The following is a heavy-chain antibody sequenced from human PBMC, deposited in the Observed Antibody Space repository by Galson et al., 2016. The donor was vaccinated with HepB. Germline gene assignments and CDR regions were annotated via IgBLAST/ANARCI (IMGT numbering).Heavy chain of an antibody. D-gene: IGHD6-6*01. CDR2: VYYSGST. J-gene: IGHJ4*02. V-gene: IGHV4-39*07. CDR1: GASINTSSYY. Sequence: SETLSLTCSVSGASINTSSYYWGWIRQPPGKGLEWIGSVYYSGSTYYNPSLKSRVTISVDTSKSQFSLRLSSVTAADTAVYYCARTFGLAARIDYWAQGTLVTVSS. CDR3: ARTFGLAARIDY.